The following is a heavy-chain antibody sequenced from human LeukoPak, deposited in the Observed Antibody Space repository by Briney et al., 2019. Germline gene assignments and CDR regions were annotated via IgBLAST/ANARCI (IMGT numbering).Heavy chain of an antibody. V-gene: IGHV3-21*01. CDR3: ARDSSLQLWALDAFDI. CDR2: ISSSSSYI. Sequence: GGSLRLSCAASGFTFSGYSMNWVRQAPGKGLEWVSSISSSSSYIYYADSVKGRFTISRDNAKNSLYLQMNSLRAEDTAVYYCARDSSLQLWALDAFDIWGQGTMVTVSS. D-gene: IGHD5-18*01. CDR1: GFTFSGYS. J-gene: IGHJ3*02.